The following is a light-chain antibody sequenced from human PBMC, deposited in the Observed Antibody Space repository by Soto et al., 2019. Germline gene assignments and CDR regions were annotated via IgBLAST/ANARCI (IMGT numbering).Light chain of an antibody. V-gene: IGKV3-20*01. CDR1: QSVGGSS. Sequence: DTVLTQSPGTLSLSPGERATVSCRASQSVGGSSLAWYQQRPGQAPRLLINDTSKRATGIPDRFSGSVSGTDFTLTISRLEPEDFAYYYCQQYQNSPRTFGQGTKVEIK. J-gene: IGKJ1*01. CDR3: QQYQNSPRT. CDR2: DTS.